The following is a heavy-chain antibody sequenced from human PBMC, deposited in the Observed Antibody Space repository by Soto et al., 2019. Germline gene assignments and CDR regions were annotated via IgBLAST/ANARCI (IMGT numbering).Heavy chain of an antibody. V-gene: IGHV1-69*13. Sequence: GASVQVSCKASGGSFRNDAISWVRQAPGQGLEWMGDITPAFGTANYAQNLQGRITITADDSTSTVYMELSSLRFEDTAVYYCARGATIFGVAAYAYYEMEIWGQGTTVTVSS. J-gene: IGHJ6*02. CDR2: ITPAFGTA. CDR1: GGSFRNDA. CDR3: ARGATIFGVAAYAYYEMEI. D-gene: IGHD3-3*01.